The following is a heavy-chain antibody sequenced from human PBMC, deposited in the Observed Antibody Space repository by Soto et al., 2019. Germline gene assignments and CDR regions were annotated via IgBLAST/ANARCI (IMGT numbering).Heavy chain of an antibody. D-gene: IGHD3-9*01. V-gene: IGHV4-59*01. CDR2: IYYSGST. CDR3: ARDRPPPSYDILTEDAFDI. Sequence: QVQLQESGPGLVKPSETLSLTCTVSGGSISSYYWSWIRQPPGKGLEWIGYIYYSGSTNYNAALRRRVPISVDTSKNQFSLKLSSVTAADTAVYYCARDRPPPSYDILTEDAFDIWGQGTMVTVSS. CDR1: GGSISSYY. J-gene: IGHJ3*02.